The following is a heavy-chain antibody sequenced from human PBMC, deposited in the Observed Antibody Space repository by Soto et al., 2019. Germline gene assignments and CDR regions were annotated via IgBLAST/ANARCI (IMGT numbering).Heavy chain of an antibody. J-gene: IGHJ5*02. CDR2: ISGSGGST. V-gene: IGHV3-23*01. Sequence: PGGSLRLSCAASGFTFSNYAMSWVRQAPGKGLEWVSAISGSGGSTYYADSVKGRFTISRDNSKNTLYLQMNSLRAEDTAVYYCAKTYYYDSSGYLNFDPWGLGTLVTVSS. CDR3: AKTYYYDSSGYLNFDP. CDR1: GFTFSNYA. D-gene: IGHD3-22*01.